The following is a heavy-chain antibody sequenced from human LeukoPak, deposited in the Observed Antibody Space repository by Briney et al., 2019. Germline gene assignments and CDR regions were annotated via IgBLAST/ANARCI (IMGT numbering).Heavy chain of an antibody. D-gene: IGHD3-22*01. J-gene: IGHJ5*02. Sequence: ASVKVSCKASGGTFSSYAISWVRQAPGQGLEWMGRIIPILGIANYAQKFQGRVTMTRDTSTSTVYMELSSLRSEDTAVYYCASSEYYYDSSGYSPWGQGTLVTVSS. CDR3: ASSEYYYDSSGYSP. V-gene: IGHV1-69*04. CDR1: GGTFSSYA. CDR2: IIPILGIA.